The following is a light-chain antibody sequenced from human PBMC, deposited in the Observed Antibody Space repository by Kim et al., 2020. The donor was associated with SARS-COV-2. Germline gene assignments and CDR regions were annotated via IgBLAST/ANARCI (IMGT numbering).Light chain of an antibody. CDR2: GAS. J-gene: IGKJ4*01. CDR1: QGISSY. Sequence: AVGGQVTITCRASQGISSYLAWYQQKPGEAPKLLIYGASTLQSGVPSRFSGSGSGTEFTLTISSLQPEDFATYYCQQLNSYLSLTFGGGTKVDIK. V-gene: IGKV1-9*01. CDR3: QQLNSYLSLT.